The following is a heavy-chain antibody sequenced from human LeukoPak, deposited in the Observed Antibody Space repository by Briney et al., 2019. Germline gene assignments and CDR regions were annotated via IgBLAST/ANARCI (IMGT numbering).Heavy chain of an antibody. CDR2: IWYDGSNK. CDR3: ARDSRGYGDYVGALYYFDY. D-gene: IGHD4-17*01. J-gene: IGHJ4*02. V-gene: IGHV3-33*01. Sequence: GRSLRLSCAASGFTFSSYAMHWVRQAPGKGLEWVAVIWYDGSNKYYADSVKGRFTISRDNSKKTLYLQMNSLRAEDTAVYYCARDSRGYGDYVGALYYFDYWGQGTPVTVSS. CDR1: GFTFSSYA.